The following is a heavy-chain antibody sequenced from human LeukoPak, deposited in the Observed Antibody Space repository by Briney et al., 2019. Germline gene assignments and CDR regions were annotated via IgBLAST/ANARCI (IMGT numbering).Heavy chain of an antibody. V-gene: IGHV3-30*02. CDR1: GFTFSSYG. D-gene: IGHD3-22*01. J-gene: IGHJ4*02. CDR3: ARDVRAGSYYYDSSGLY. Sequence: PGGSLRLSCAASGFTFSSYGMHWVRQAPGKGLEWVAFIRYDGSNKYYADSVKGRFTISRDNSKNTLYLQMNSLRAEDTAVYYCARDVRAGSYYYDSSGLYWGQGTLVTVSS. CDR2: IRYDGSNK.